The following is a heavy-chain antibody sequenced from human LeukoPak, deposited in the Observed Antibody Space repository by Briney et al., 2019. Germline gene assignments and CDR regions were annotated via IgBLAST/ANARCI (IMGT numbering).Heavy chain of an antibody. CDR3: ARDRLILAATTFDY. CDR2: INPNSGGT. Sequence: ASVKVSCKASGYAFTDYYIHWVRQAPGQGLEWMGWINPNSGGTNYAQKFQGRVTMTRGTSISTAYMELSRLRSDDTAVYYCARDRLILAATTFDYWGPGTLVTVSS. CDR1: GYAFTDYY. V-gene: IGHV1-2*02. J-gene: IGHJ4*02. D-gene: IGHD2-15*01.